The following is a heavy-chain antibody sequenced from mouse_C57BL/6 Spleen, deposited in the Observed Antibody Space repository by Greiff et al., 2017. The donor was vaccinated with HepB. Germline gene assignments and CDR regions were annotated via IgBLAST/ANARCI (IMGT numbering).Heavy chain of an antibody. Sequence: LVESGAELVRPGASVLLSCKASGYSFTDYYINWVKQRPGQGLEWIARIYPGSGNTYYNEKFKGKATLTAEKSSSTADMQPSSLTSEDSAVYFCARERGYAMDYWGQGTSVTVSS. J-gene: IGHJ4*01. CDR1: GYSFTDYY. CDR3: ARERGYAMDY. V-gene: IGHV1-76*01. CDR2: IYPGSGNT.